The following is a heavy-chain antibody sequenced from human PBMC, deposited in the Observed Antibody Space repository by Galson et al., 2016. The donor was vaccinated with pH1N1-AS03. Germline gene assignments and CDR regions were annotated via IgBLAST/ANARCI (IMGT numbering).Heavy chain of an antibody. Sequence: SLRLSCAASGFTFSAYSMNWFRQAPGKGLEWVSHISSRSSGKYYADSVTGRFTVSRDDAENSLYLQMNSLRVEDTAVYFFARARRAVADPYWGQGTLVTVSS. V-gene: IGHV3-48*01. CDR2: ISSRSSGK. CDR1: GFTFSAYS. CDR3: ARARRAVADPY. J-gene: IGHJ4*02. D-gene: IGHD4-23*01.